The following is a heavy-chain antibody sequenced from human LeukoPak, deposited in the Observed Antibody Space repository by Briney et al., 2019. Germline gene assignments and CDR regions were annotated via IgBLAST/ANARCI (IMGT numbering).Heavy chain of an antibody. CDR2: IYYSGST. J-gene: IGHJ4*02. CDR1: GGSISSSSYY. Sequence: SETLSLTCTVSGGSISSSSYYWGWIRQPPGKGLEWIGSIYYSGSTYYNPSLKSRVTISVDTSKNQFSLKLSSVTAADTAVYYCARGRTGTIDYWGQGTLVTVSS. CDR3: ARGRTGTIDY. V-gene: IGHV4-39*07. D-gene: IGHD1-1*01.